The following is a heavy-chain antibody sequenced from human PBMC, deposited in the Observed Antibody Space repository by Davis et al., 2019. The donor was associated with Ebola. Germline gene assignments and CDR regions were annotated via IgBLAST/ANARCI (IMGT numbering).Heavy chain of an antibody. Sequence: GESLKISCAASGFTFRTFAMSWVRQAPGKGLEWVSGISGSGSSTYYADSVKGRFTISRDNAENSLYLQMNSLRAEDSAVYYCARGGEDYGGWYFDLWGRGTLVTVSS. D-gene: IGHD4-17*01. J-gene: IGHJ2*01. CDR2: ISGSGSST. CDR3: ARGGEDYGGWYFDL. V-gene: IGHV3-23*01. CDR1: GFTFRTFA.